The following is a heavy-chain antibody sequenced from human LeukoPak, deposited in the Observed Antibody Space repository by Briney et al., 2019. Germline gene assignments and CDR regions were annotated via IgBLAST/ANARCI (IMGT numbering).Heavy chain of an antibody. CDR2: FDPEDGET. V-gene: IGHV1-24*01. Sequence: ASVKVSCKASGYTFTGYYMHWVRQAPGKGLEWMGGFDPEDGETIYAQKFQGRVTMTEDTSTDTAYMELSSLRSEDTAVYYCATRMRDNWNPPFDYWGQGTLVTVSS. D-gene: IGHD1-20*01. J-gene: IGHJ4*02. CDR3: ATRMRDNWNPPFDY. CDR1: GYTFTGYY.